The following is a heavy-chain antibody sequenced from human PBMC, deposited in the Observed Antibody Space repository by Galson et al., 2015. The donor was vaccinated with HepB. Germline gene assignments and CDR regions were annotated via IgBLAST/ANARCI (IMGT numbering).Heavy chain of an antibody. Sequence: SLRLSCAASGFTFNSYWMSWVRQAPGKGLEWVANIKQDGTEKYYGDSVKGRFTISRDNAKNSLSLQMNSLRAEDTAVYYSARDQDPGARPLWYFDLWGRGTLVTVSS. J-gene: IGHJ2*01. CDR1: GFTFNSYW. V-gene: IGHV3-7*01. CDR2: IKQDGTEK. D-gene: IGHD4/OR15-4a*01. CDR3: ARDQDPGARPLWYFDL.